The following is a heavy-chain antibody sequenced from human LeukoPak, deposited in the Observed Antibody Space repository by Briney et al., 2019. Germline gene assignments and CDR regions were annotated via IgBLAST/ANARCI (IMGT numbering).Heavy chain of an antibody. J-gene: IGHJ3*02. Sequence: PGGSLRLSCAASGFTFSSYAMSWVRQAPGKGLEWVSAIGTAGDTYYPGSVKGRFTISRENAKNSLYLQMNSLRAGDTAVYYCAREGTGSYRFAFDIWGQGTMVTVSS. V-gene: IGHV3-13*01. CDR2: IGTAGDT. CDR3: AREGTGSYRFAFDI. CDR1: GFTFSSYA. D-gene: IGHD3-16*02.